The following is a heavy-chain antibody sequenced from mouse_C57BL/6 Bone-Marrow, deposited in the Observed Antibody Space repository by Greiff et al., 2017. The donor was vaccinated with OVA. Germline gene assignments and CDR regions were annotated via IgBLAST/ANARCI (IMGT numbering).Heavy chain of an antibody. CDR3: ARGTTVPSYYFDY. J-gene: IGHJ2*01. CDR2: ISYDGSN. CDR1: GYSITSGYY. D-gene: IGHD1-1*01. Sequence: EVQLQESGPGLVKPSQSLSLTCSVTGYSITSGYYWNWIRQFPGNKLEWMGYISYDGSNNYNPSLKNRISITRDTSKNQFFLKLNSVTTEDTATYYCARGTTVPSYYFDYWGQGTTLTVSS. V-gene: IGHV3-6*01.